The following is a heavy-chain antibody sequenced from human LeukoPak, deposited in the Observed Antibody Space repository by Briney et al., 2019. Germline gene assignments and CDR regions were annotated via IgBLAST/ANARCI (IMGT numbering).Heavy chain of an antibody. Sequence: GGSLRLSCVASGFIFSDAWMSWVRQAPGKGLEWVGCIKSKADGETTDYAAPLKGRFTISRDDSKNTLYVQINSLKTEDTGVYYCTTGYWNAWHDGYWGQGTLVTVSS. J-gene: IGHJ4*02. D-gene: IGHD1-1*01. CDR1: GFIFSDAW. CDR3: TTGYWNAWHDGY. V-gene: IGHV3-15*01. CDR2: IKSKADGETT.